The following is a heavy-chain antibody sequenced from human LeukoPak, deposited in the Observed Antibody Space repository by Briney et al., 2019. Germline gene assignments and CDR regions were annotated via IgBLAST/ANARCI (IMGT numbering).Heavy chain of an antibody. J-gene: IGHJ4*02. CDR1: VGTFSSYA. Sequence: GASVKVSCKASVGTFSSYAITWVRQAPGQGLEWMGGIIPLFGTPNYAQKFQGRVTITADESTSTAYMELSSLRSEDTAVYYCARDLSSGWYYFDYWGQGTLVTVSS. D-gene: IGHD6-19*01. CDR2: IIPLFGTP. V-gene: IGHV1-69*13. CDR3: ARDLSSGWYYFDY.